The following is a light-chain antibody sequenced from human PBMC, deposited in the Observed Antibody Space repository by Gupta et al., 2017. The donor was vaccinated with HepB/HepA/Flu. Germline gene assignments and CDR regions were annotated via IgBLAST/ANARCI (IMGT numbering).Light chain of an antibody. J-gene: IGKJ4*01. CDR1: QSISSY. CDR3: QQSDSTPFT. V-gene: IGKV1-39*01. Sequence: DIQMTQSPSSLSASVGDRVTITCRASQSISSYLNWYQQKPGKAPKLLIYAASRLQSGVPSRFSGSGSGTDFTLTISRLQPEDFATYYCQQSDSTPFTFGRRTKVDIK. CDR2: AAS.